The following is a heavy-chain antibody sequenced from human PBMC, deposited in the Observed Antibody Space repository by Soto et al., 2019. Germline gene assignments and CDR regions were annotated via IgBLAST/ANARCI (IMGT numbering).Heavy chain of an antibody. CDR2: MSGSGGST. CDR3: AKDREYYPSYVDF. CDR1: GVTFSSYA. D-gene: IGHD1-26*01. Sequence: GGTLRLSCAASGVTFSSYAMSWVRQAPGKGLEWVSGMSGSGGSTYYADSVKGRFTISRDNSKNTLYLQMNSLRAEDTAVYYCAKDREYYPSYVDFWGQGTLVTVSS. J-gene: IGHJ4*02. V-gene: IGHV3-23*01.